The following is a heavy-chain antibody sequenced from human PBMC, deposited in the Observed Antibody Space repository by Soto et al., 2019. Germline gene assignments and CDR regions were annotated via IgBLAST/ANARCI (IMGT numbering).Heavy chain of an antibody. J-gene: IGHJ4*02. D-gene: IGHD6-19*01. CDR2: ISNRDGMT. CDR1: GFTFSNYD. V-gene: IGHV3-23*01. CDR3: AKDATRTSGWYYFDY. Sequence: EVQLLESGGGLVQPGGSLRVSCAASGFTFSNYDMGWVRQAPGKGLEWVSAISNRDGMTYYADSVKGRFTISRDNSKNTLYLQMNSLGAEDTAVYYCAKDATRTSGWYYFDYWGQGTLVTVSS.